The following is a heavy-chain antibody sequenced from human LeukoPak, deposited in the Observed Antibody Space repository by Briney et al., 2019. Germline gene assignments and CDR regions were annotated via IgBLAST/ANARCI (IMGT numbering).Heavy chain of an antibody. CDR2: ISTYSGNT. CDR1: GYTFTNYG. D-gene: IGHD2-2*01. V-gene: IGHV1-18*04. J-gene: IGHJ6*02. CDR3: ARGYCRSTSCHEPPLYGMDV. Sequence: ASIKVSCKASGYTFTNYGFSWVRQAPGHGLEWMGWISTYSGNTNYAQQLQGRVTMTSDTSTSTVYMELRSLRSDDTAVYYCARGYCRSTSCHEPPLYGMDVWGQGTTVTVS.